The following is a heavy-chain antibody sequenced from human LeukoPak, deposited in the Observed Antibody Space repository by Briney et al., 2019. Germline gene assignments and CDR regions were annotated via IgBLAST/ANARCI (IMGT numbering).Heavy chain of an antibody. CDR2: IYYSGST. CDR1: GGSIISYY. V-gene: IGHV4-59*08. J-gene: IGHJ4*02. D-gene: IGHD2-21*02. Sequence: PSETLSLTCTVSGGSIISYYWSWIRQPPGKGLEWIGYIYYSGSTNYNPSLKSRVTISVGTSKNQFSLKLSSVTAADTAVYYCARQNFVVVTAIRIFDYWGQGTLVTVSS. CDR3: ARQNFVVVTAIRIFDY.